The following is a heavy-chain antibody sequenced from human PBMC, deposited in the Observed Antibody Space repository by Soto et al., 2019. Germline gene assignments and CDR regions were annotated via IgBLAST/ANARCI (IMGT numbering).Heavy chain of an antibody. CDR1: GGTFSSYT. Sequence: QVQLVQSGAEVKKPGSSVKVSCKASGGTFSSYTISWVRQAPGQGLEWMGRIIPILGIANYAQKFQGRVTITADKSTSTAYMELSSLRSEDTAVYYCARPGVGAAHDAFDIWGQGTMVTVSS. D-gene: IGHD1-26*01. CDR3: ARPGVGAAHDAFDI. CDR2: IIPILGIA. J-gene: IGHJ3*02. V-gene: IGHV1-69*02.